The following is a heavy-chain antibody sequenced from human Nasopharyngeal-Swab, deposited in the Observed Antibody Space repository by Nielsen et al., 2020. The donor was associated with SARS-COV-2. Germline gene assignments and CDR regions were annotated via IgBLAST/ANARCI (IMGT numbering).Heavy chain of an antibody. V-gene: IGHV3-48*01. CDR3: ARDSGVAGTPHFDY. CDR1: GFTFSSYS. Sequence: GESLKISCAASGFTFSSYSMNWVRQAPGKGLEWVSYISSSSSTIYYADSVKGRFTISRDNSKNTLYLQMNSLRAEDTAVYYCARDSGVAGTPHFDYWGQGTLVTVSS. J-gene: IGHJ4*02. CDR2: ISSSSSTI. D-gene: IGHD6-19*01.